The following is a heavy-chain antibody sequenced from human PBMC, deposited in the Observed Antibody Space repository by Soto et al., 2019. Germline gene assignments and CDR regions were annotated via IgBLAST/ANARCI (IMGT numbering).Heavy chain of an antibody. D-gene: IGHD3-10*01. V-gene: IGHV4-34*01. Sequence: SETLSLTCAVYGGSFSGYYWSWIRQPPGKGLEWIGEINHSGSTNYNPSLKSRVTISVDTSKNQFSLKLSSVTAADTAVYYCASAHYGSGRNVWGKGTTVTVSS. CDR2: INHSGST. J-gene: IGHJ6*04. CDR1: GGSFSGYY. CDR3: ASAHYGSGRNV.